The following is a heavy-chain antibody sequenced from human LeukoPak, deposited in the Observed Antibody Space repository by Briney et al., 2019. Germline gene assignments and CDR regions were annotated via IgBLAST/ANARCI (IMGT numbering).Heavy chain of an antibody. CDR2: IYYSGST. Sequence: SQTLSLTCTVSGGSISSGDYYWSWIRQPPGKGLEWIGYIYYSGSTYYNPSLKSRVTISVDTSKNQFSLKLSSVTAADTAVYYCARERNIFGVVIDVWFDPWGQGTLVTVSS. J-gene: IGHJ5*02. D-gene: IGHD3-3*02. V-gene: IGHV4-30-4*08. CDR3: ARERNIFGVVIDVWFDP. CDR1: GGSISSGDYY.